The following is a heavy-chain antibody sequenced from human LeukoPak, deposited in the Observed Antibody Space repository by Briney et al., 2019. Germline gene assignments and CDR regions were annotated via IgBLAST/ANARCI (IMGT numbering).Heavy chain of an antibody. Sequence: SETLSLTCAVSGDSISSGGYSWSWIRQPPGKGLEWIGYIYHSGSTYYNPSLKSRVTISVDRSKNQFSLKLSSVTAADTAVYYCAQLDPLWTWGQGTLVTVSS. CDR1: GDSISSGGYS. V-gene: IGHV4-30-2*01. CDR3: AQLDPLWT. D-gene: IGHD5-24*01. CDR2: IYHSGST. J-gene: IGHJ5*02.